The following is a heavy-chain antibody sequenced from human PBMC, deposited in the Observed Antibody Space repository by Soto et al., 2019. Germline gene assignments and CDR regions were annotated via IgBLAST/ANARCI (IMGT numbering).Heavy chain of an antibody. Sequence: KPSETLSLTCTVSGGSISSYYWSWIRQPPGKGLEWIGYIYYSGSTNYNPSLKSRVTISVDTSKNQFSLKLSSVTAADTAVYYCAREHIVVGRDWFDPWGQGTLVTVSS. D-gene: IGHD2-21*01. J-gene: IGHJ5*02. V-gene: IGHV4-59*01. CDR3: AREHIVVGRDWFDP. CDR2: IYYSGST. CDR1: GGSISSYY.